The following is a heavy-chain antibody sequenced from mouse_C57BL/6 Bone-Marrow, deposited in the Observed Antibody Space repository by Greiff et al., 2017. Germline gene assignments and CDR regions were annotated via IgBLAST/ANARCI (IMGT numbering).Heavy chain of an antibody. D-gene: IGHD1-1*01. CDR2: IYPGSGST. Sequence: QVQLQQPGAELVKPGASVKMSCKASGYTFTSYWITWVKQRPGQGLEWIGDIYPGSGSTNYNEKFKSKATLTVDTSSSTAYMQLSSLTSEDSAVYYGARRDYGSSYYAMDYWGQGTSVTVSS. CDR3: ARRDYGSSYYAMDY. V-gene: IGHV1-55*01. CDR1: GYTFTSYW. J-gene: IGHJ4*01.